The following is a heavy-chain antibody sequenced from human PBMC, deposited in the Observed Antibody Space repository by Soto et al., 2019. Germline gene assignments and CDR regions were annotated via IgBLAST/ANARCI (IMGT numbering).Heavy chain of an antibody. CDR2: IWYDGSNK. V-gene: IGHV3-33*01. J-gene: IGHJ4*02. CDR3: ARPMNAIAGSFDS. D-gene: IGHD6-13*01. Sequence: QVQLVESGGGVVQPGRSLRLSCAASGFTFSSYGMHWVRQAPGKGLEWVAVIWYDGSNKYYADSVKGRFTISRDNSKNTLYLQMNSLRAEDKAVYYCARPMNAIAGSFDSWGQGTLVIVSS. CDR1: GFTFSSYG.